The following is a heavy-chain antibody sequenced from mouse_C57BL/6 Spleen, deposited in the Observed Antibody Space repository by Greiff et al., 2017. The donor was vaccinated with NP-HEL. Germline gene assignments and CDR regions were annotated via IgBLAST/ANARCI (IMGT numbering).Heavy chain of an antibody. CDR1: GYTFTDYY. CDR2: INPYNGGT. D-gene: IGHD1-1*01. Sequence: EVQLQQSGPVLVKPGASVKMSCKASGYTFTDYYMNWVKQSPGKSLEWIGVINPYNGGTRYNQKFKGKATLTVDKSSSTAYMELNSLTSEDSEVYYCARRVSFSITTVVVSDYWGQGTTLTVSS. CDR3: ARRVSFSITTVVVSDY. V-gene: IGHV1-19*01. J-gene: IGHJ2*01.